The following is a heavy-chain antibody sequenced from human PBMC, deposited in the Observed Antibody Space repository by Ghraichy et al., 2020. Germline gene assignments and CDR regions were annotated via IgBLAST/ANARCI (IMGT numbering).Heavy chain of an antibody. CDR3: AKDRRRGYSYGSRFGLDV. CDR2: ISADGSNK. J-gene: IGHJ6*02. V-gene: IGHV3-30*04. Sequence: GGSLRLSCAASGFTFSAYSLHWVRQAPGKGLEWVAVISADGSNKFYADSVKGRFTISRDSSKNTLHLQMSSLRAEDTAVYYCAKDRRRGYSYGSRFGLDVWGQGTTVTIA. CDR1: GFTFSAYS. D-gene: IGHD5-18*01.